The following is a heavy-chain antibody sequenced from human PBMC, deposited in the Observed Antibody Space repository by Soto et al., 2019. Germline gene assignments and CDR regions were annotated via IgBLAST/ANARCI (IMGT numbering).Heavy chain of an antibody. CDR2: IYYSGST. J-gene: IGHJ5*02. CDR3: ARQSCSSTSCYSWVSWFDP. V-gene: IGHV4-59*08. Sequence: QVQLQESGPGLVKPSETLSLTCTVSGGSISSYYWSWIRQPPGKGLEWIGHIYYSGSTNYNPSLKSRVTISVDPSKNQFSLKLSSVTAADTAVYYCARQSCSSTSCYSWVSWFDPWGQGTLVTVSS. CDR1: GGSISSYY. D-gene: IGHD2-2*01.